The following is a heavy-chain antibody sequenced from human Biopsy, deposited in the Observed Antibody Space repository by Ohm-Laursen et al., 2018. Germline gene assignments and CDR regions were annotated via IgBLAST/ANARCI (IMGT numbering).Heavy chain of an antibody. CDR3: AKCMTGGSNYYFHH. J-gene: IGHJ4*02. CDR2: ISGSGGST. V-gene: IGHV3-23*01. Sequence: SLRLSCTAPGFYFSNYAMSWVRQAPGKGLEWVSGISGSGGSTYYADSVKGRFTISRDNSKNTLYLQMNSLRGEDTAVYYCAKCMTGGSNYYFHHCGQGTLVTVSS. D-gene: IGHD2-8*01. CDR1: GFYFSNYA.